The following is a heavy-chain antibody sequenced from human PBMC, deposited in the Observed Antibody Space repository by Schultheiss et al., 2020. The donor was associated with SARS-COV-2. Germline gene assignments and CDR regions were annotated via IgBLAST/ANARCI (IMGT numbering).Heavy chain of an antibody. CDR3: ARDQTTAAAGGNWFDP. Sequence: GGSLRLSCAASGFTFTNYGMHWVRQAPGKGLEWVAVIWYDGSSEYYADSVKGQFTISRDNSKNTLYLQMNSLRPEDTAVYYCARDQTTAAAGGNWFDPWGQGTLVTVSS. J-gene: IGHJ5*02. V-gene: IGHV3-33*01. CDR1: GFTFTNYG. CDR2: IWYDGSSE. D-gene: IGHD6-13*01.